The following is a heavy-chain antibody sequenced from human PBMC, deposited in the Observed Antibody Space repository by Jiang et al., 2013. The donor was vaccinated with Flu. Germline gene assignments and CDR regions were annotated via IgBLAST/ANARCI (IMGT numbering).Heavy chain of an antibody. CDR1: GGSISSHY. Sequence: GPGLVKPSETLSLTCTVSGGSISSHYWNWIRQPPGKGLEWIGYIYYSGDTNYNSSLKSRVTISLGTSKNQFSLKLTSVTAADTAVYYCARARAPEVAANYFDFWGQGALVIVSS. V-gene: IGHV4-59*11. J-gene: IGHJ4*02. D-gene: IGHD6-13*01. CDR3: ARARAPEVAANYFDF. CDR2: IYYSGDT.